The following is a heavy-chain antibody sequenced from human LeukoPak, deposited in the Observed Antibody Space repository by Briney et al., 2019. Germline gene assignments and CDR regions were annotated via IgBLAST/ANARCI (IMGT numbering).Heavy chain of an antibody. J-gene: IGHJ3*02. CDR3: ARLTGYQLLSAAFDI. CDR1: GGSISSSSYY. Sequence: PSETLSLTCTVSGGSISSSSYYWGWIRQPPGKGLEWIGSIYYSGSTYYNPSLKSRVTISVDTSMNQFSLKLSSVTAADTAVYYCARLTGYQLLSAAFDIWGQGTMVTVSS. CDR2: IYYSGST. V-gene: IGHV4-39*01. D-gene: IGHD2-2*01.